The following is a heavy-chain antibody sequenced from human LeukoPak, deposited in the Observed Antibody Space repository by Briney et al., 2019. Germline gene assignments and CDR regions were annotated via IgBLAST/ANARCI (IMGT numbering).Heavy chain of an antibody. D-gene: IGHD6-19*01. CDR2: IWYDGSNK. Sequence: GRSLRLYCESSGFTTIRYGMHRIRHAPGQRLEWVAVIWYDGSNKYYADSVKGRITISRDNSKNTLYLQIISLRAEDTAVYYCARDRGSSGGYADYWGQGTLVTVSS. CDR3: ARDRGSSGGYADY. CDR1: GFTTIRYG. V-gene: IGHV3-33*01. J-gene: IGHJ4*02.